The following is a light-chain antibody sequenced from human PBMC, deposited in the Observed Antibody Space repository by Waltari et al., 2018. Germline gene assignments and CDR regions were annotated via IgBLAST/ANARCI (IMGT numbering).Light chain of an antibody. J-gene: IGLJ2*01. CDR2: ENR. CDR1: SSNIGNDY. CDR3: VTWDTSLSALI. Sequence: QSVLTQPPSVSAAPGQKGTIPCSGSSSNIGNDYVSRYQQLPGTAPKLVIYENRRRPSGIPYRFSGSESGTSATLGITGLQPVDEADYYCVTWDTSLSALIFGGGTKLTVL. V-gene: IGLV1-51*02.